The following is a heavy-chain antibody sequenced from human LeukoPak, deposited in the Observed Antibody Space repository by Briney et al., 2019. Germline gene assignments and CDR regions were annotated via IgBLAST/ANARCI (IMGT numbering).Heavy chain of an antibody. Sequence: SETLSLTCTVSGGSISSGGYYWSWIRQPPGKGLEWIGYIYYSGSTNYNPSLKSRVTISVDTSKNQFSLKLSSVTAADTAVYYCARDQGNLLRPYYFDYWGQGTLVTVSS. CDR2: IYYSGST. D-gene: IGHD1-7*01. J-gene: IGHJ4*02. V-gene: IGHV4-61*08. CDR1: GGSISSGGYY. CDR3: ARDQGNLLRPYYFDY.